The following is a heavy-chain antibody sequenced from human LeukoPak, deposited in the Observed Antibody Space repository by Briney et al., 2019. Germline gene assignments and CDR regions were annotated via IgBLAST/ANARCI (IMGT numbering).Heavy chain of an antibody. CDR2: INSDGSST. J-gene: IGHJ2*01. CDR3: AREWQNAGWYFDL. Sequence: PGGSLRLSCAASGFTLSSHWMHWVRQAPGKGPAWVSRINSDGSSTDYADSVKGRFTISRDNAKNTLFLQMNSLRAEDTAVYYCAREWQNAGWYFDLWGRGTLVTVSS. CDR1: GFTLSSHW. D-gene: IGHD5-12*01. V-gene: IGHV3-74*01.